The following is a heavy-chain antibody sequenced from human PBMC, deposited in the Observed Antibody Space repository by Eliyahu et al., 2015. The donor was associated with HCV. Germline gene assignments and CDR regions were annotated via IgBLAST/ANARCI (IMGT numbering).Heavy chain of an antibody. D-gene: IGHD3-10*01. CDR3: TTGAPGGFDYYLDV. CDR2: IKSKTDGGTT. CDR1: GFTFSXXW. Sequence: EVQLVESGGGLVKPGGSLRLSXAASGFTFSXXWXSWVRQAPGKGLESIGRIKSKTDGGTTDYAXPVKGRFTISRDDSKSTLYLQMNSLKTEDTAVYYCTTGAPGGFDYYLDVWGQGTTVTVSS. J-gene: IGHJ6*03. V-gene: IGHV3-15*01.